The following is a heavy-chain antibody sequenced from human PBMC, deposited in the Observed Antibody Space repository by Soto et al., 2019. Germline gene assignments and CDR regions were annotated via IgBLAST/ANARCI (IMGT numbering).Heavy chain of an antibody. J-gene: IGHJ6*03. V-gene: IGHV4-34*01. Sequence: SETLSLTCAVYGGSFSGYYWSWIRQPPGKGLEWIGEINHSGSTNYNPSLKSRVTISVDTSKNQFSLKLSSVTAADTAVYYCARGHSGDTALPYYYYYYMDVWGKGTTVTVSS. CDR3: ARGHSGDTALPYYYYYYMDV. CDR1: GGSFSGYY. CDR2: INHSGST. D-gene: IGHD5-18*01.